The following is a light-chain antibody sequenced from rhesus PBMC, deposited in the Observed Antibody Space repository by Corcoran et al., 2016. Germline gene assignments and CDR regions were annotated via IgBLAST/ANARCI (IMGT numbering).Light chain of an antibody. J-gene: IGKJ1*01. CDR3: QQYNDLLPT. V-gene: IGKV3-40*03. CDR1: ESVGSY. Sequence: EIVMTQSPATLSLSPGETATLSCRASESVGSYLAWYQQKPGQAPKLLVHGAYFRATGIPDRVSGRGARTELTLTISSLEPEDGGVYHWQQYNDLLPTFGQGTKVEIK. CDR2: GAY.